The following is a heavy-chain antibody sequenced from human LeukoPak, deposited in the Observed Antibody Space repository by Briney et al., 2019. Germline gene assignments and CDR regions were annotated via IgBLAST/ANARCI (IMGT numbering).Heavy chain of an antibody. CDR3: AKLLGVTAIDY. CDR2: ISYDGSNK. V-gene: IGHV3-30*18. J-gene: IGHJ4*02. Sequence: PGGSLRLSCAASGLTFSSYGMHWVRQAPGKGLEWVAVISYDGSNKYYADSVKGRFTISRDNSKNTLYLQMNSLRAEDTAVYYCAKLLGVTAIDYWGQGTLVTVSS. D-gene: IGHD2-21*02. CDR1: GLTFSSYG.